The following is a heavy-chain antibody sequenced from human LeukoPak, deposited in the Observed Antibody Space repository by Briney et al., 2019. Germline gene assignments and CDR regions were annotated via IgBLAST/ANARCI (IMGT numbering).Heavy chain of an antibody. CDR1: GFTFSSYA. J-gene: IGHJ4*02. V-gene: IGHV3-23*01. Sequence: PGGSLRLSCAASGFTFSSYAMSWVRQAPGKGLEWVSTISGSAVTTYSADSVKGRFTISRDNSKNTLYLQMSSLRAEDTAVYYCAKLYSYEYWGQGTLVTVSS. D-gene: IGHD2-2*02. CDR2: ISGSAVTT. CDR3: AKLYSYEY.